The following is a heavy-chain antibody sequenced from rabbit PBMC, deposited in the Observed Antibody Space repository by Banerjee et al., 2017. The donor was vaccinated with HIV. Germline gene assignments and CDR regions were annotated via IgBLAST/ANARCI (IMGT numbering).Heavy chain of an antibody. CDR2: IYVGSGSA. V-gene: IGHV1S43*01. J-gene: IGHJ3*01. CDR3: ARDYAGYAGYGRLGL. Sequence: QQQLEESGGGLVKPGGTLTLTCKASGIDFSSNAMCWVRQAPGKGLEWIGCIYVGSGSAYYASWVNGRFTISRSTSLNTVDLKMTSLTAADTATYFCARDYAGYAGYGRLGLWGPGTLVTVS. D-gene: IGHD7-1*01. CDR1: GIDFSSNA.